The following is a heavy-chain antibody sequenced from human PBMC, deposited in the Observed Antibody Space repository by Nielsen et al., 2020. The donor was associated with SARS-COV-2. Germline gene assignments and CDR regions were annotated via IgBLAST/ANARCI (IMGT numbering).Heavy chain of an antibody. CDR3: ARSIAAAGMGGRFDY. J-gene: IGHJ4*02. V-gene: IGHV3-11*03. D-gene: IGHD6-13*01. CDR1: GFTFSDYY. CDR2: ISSSSSYT. Sequence: GESLKISCAASGFTFSDYYMSWIRQAPGKGLEWVSYISSSSSYTNYADSVKGRFTISRDNAKNSLYLQMNSLRAEDTAVYYCARSIAAAGMGGRFDYWGQGTLVTVSS.